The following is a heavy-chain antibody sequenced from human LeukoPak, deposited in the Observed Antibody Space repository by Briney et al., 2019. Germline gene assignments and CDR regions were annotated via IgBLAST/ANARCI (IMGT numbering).Heavy chain of an antibody. CDR3: AGYGVYPY. J-gene: IGHJ4*02. V-gene: IGHV3-48*01. D-gene: IGHD4-17*01. CDR1: GFTVNTYD. CDR2: FGISGTI. Sequence: GGSLRLSCAASGFTVNTYDMHWVRQAPGEGPEWIAYFGISGTIYYADSVRGRFTISRDNAKNSLFLQMNSLRVDDAAIYYCAGYGVYPYWGQGTPVTVSS.